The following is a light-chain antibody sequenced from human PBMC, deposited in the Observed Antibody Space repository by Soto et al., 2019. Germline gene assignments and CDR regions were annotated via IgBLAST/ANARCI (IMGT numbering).Light chain of an antibody. CDR2: EVS. CDR1: SSDVRNYNL. V-gene: IGLV2-23*02. Sequence: QSVLTQPASVSGSPGQSITISCTGTSSDVRNYNLVSWYQQYPGKATKLMIYEVSKRPSGVSNRFSGSKSGNTASLTISGLQAEDEADYYCCSYAGSSTFYVFGTGTKVTVL. J-gene: IGLJ1*01. CDR3: CSYAGSSTFYV.